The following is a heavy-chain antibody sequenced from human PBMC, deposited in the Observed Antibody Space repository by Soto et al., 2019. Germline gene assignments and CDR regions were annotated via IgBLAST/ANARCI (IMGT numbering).Heavy chain of an antibody. CDR1: GFTFSSYA. Sequence: QVQLVESGGGVVQPGRSLRLSCAASGFTFSSYAMHWVRQAPGKGREWVAVISYDGSNKYYADSVKGRFTISRDNSKHTLYLQMNSLRAEDTAVYYCARGGDYEAFDIWGHGTMVTVSS. CDR2: ISYDGSNK. CDR3: ARGGDYEAFDI. D-gene: IGHD4-17*01. J-gene: IGHJ3*02. V-gene: IGHV3-30-3*01.